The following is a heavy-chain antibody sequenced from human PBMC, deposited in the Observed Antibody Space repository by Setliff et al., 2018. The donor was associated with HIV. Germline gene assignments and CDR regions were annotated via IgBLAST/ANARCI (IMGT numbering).Heavy chain of an antibody. CDR1: GFSFSSYA. D-gene: IGHD4-17*01. V-gene: IGHV3-64*01. CDR2: ISSDGGST. J-gene: IGHJ2*01. Sequence: PGGSLRLSCAASGFSFSSYAMQWVRQAPGKGLEYVSGISSDGGSTYYANSVKGRFTISRDNSKNKLDLQVGSLRAEDTAVYYCARSNLRRYGDPDWYFDLWGRGTLVTVSS. CDR3: ARSNLRRYGDPDWYFDL.